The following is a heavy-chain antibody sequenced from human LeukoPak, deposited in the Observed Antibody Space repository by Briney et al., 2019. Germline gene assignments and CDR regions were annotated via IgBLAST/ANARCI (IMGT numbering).Heavy chain of an antibody. Sequence: GGSLRLSCAASGFTFSSYGMPWVRQAPGKGLEWVAVISYDGSNKYYADPVKGRFTISRDNAKNSLYLQMNSLRDEDTAVYYCARDSLYCGGDCYLYRYFDLWGRGTLVTVSS. D-gene: IGHD2-21*02. CDR3: ARDSLYCGGDCYLYRYFDL. CDR2: ISYDGSNK. V-gene: IGHV3-33*05. J-gene: IGHJ2*01. CDR1: GFTFSSYG.